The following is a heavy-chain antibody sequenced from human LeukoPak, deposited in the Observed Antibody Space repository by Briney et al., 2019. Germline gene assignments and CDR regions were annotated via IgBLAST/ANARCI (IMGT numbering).Heavy chain of an antibody. D-gene: IGHD2-2*01. CDR1: GGSFSGYY. V-gene: IGHV4-34*01. J-gene: IGHJ5*02. CDR2: INHSGST. CDR3: ARVQRYCSSTSCHNWFDP. Sequence: SETLSLTCAVYGGSFSGYYWGWIRQPPGKGLEWIGEINHSGSTNYNPSLKSRVTISVDTSKNQFSLKLSSVTAADTAVYYCARVQRYCSSTSCHNWFDPWGQGTLVTVSS.